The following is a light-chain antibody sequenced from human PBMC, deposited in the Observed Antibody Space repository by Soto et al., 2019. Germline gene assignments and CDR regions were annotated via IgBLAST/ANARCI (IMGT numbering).Light chain of an antibody. V-gene: IGKV3-15*01. Sequence: EIVRTQSPATLSVSPGDRATLSCRSSQRVSSNLAWYQQKPGQAPRLLIYDASTRATGIPARFSGSGSGTEFTLTISRLEPEDFAVYYCQQYGSSPSITFGQGTRLEI. CDR1: QRVSSN. J-gene: IGKJ5*01. CDR2: DAS. CDR3: QQYGSSPSIT.